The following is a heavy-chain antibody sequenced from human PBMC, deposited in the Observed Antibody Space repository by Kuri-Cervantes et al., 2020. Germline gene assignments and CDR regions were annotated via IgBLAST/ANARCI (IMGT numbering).Heavy chain of an antibody. V-gene: IGHV4-59*01. Sequence: SETLSLTCNVSGYSITNNYWSWIRQPPGKGLEWIGYAFHSGSTNYNPSLKSRVIMSIDTTKNQFSLKMTSVTAADTAVYYCARETPSGRDGYNPEGYWGQGTLVTVSS. CDR1: GYSITNNY. J-gene: IGHJ4*02. CDR2: AFHSGST. D-gene: IGHD5-24*01. CDR3: ARETPSGRDGYNPEGY.